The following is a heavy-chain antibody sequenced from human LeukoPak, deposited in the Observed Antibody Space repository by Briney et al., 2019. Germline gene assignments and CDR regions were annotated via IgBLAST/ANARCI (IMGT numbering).Heavy chain of an antibody. J-gene: IGHJ3*02. CDR2: FDPEDGET. Sequence: ASVKVSCKVSGYTLTELSMHWVRQAPGKGLEWMGGFDPEDGETTYAQKFQGRVTMTEDTSTDTAYMELSSLRSEDTAVYYCATSLPYYYDSSGYWDAFDIWGQGTMVTVSS. D-gene: IGHD3-22*01. CDR3: ATSLPYYYDSSGYWDAFDI. V-gene: IGHV1-24*01. CDR1: GYTLTELS.